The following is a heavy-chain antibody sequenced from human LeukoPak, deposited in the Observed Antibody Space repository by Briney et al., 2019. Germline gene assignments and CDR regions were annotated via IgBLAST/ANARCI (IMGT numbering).Heavy chain of an antibody. D-gene: IGHD3-22*01. Sequence: GGSLRLSCTASAFSFSTYWMSWVRQAPGKGLEWVANMNQDGSEINYVDSVKGRFTISRDNPKNSLSLQMNSLRADDTAVYFCARYRGYSTFDYWGRGTLVTVSS. CDR1: AFSFSTYW. CDR2: MNQDGSEI. V-gene: IGHV3-7*01. J-gene: IGHJ4*02. CDR3: ARYRGYSTFDY.